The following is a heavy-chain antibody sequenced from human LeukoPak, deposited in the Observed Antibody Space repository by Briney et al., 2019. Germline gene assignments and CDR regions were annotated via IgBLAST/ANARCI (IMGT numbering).Heavy chain of an antibody. V-gene: IGHV3-74*01. CDR2: INSDGSST. CDR3: ARDGPPYYDFWSGYYTDYYYYGMDV. CDR1: GFTFSSYS. J-gene: IGHJ6*02. D-gene: IGHD3-3*01. Sequence: GGSLRLSCAASGFTFSSYSMNWVRQAPGKGLVWVSRINSDGSSTSYADSVKGRFTISRDNAKNTLYLQMNSLRAEDTAVYYCARDGPPYYDFWSGYYTDYYYYGMDVWGQGTTVTVSS.